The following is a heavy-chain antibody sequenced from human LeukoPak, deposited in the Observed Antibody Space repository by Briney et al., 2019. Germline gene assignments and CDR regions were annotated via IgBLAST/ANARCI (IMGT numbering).Heavy chain of an antibody. CDR3: AKPRTTGLGWAQFDY. V-gene: IGHV3-23*01. J-gene: IGHJ4*02. D-gene: IGHD2-8*02. CDR1: GVTFSSFA. CDR2: FDGNGPNT. Sequence: PGGSLRLSCAASGVTFSSFAMTWVRQAPGKGLEWVSGFDGNGPNTYYADSVKGRWTISRDNSRNTLYLEMNSLRPEDTAIYYCAKPRTTGLGWAQFDYWGQGSLVTVSS.